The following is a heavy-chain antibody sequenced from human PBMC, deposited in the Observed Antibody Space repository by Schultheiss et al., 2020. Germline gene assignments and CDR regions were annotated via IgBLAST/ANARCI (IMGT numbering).Heavy chain of an antibody. V-gene: IGHV4-31*03. CDR2: IYYSGST. Sequence: SETLSLTCTVSGGSISSSSYYWGWIRQPPGKGLEWIGYIYYSGSTYYNPSLKSRVTISVDTSKNQFSLRLSSVTAADTAVYYCAGGGGRGQWLGPYFDYWGQGTLVTVSS. J-gene: IGHJ4*02. D-gene: IGHD6-19*01. CDR3: AGGGGRGQWLGPYFDY. CDR1: GGSISSSSYY.